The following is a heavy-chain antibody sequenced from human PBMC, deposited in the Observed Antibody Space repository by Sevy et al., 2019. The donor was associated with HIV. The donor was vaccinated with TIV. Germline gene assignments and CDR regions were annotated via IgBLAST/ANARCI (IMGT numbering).Heavy chain of an antibody. CDR2: ISWNSGSI. V-gene: IGHV3-9*01. CDR1: GFTFDDYA. Sequence: GGSLRLSCAASGFTFDDYAMHWVRQAPGKGLEWVSGISWNSGSIGYADSVKGGFTISRDNAKNSLYLQMNSLRAEDTALYYCAKIDYYDSSGYDDAFDIWGQGTMVTVSS. CDR3: AKIDYYDSSGYDDAFDI. D-gene: IGHD3-22*01. J-gene: IGHJ3*02.